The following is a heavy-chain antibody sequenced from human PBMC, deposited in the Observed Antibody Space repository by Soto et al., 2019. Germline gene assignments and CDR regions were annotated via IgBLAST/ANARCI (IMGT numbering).Heavy chain of an antibody. CDR2: IWYDGSNK. D-gene: IGHD3-9*01. CDR3: ARDWPPLRYFDWVYYYYGMDV. CDR1: GFTFSSYG. Sequence: GGSLRLSCAASGFTFSSYGMHWVRQAPGKGLEWVAVIWYDGSNKYYADSVKGRFTISRDNAKNSLYLQMNSLRAEDTAVYYCARDWPPLRYFDWVYYYYGMDVWGQGTTVTVSS. V-gene: IGHV3-33*01. J-gene: IGHJ6*02.